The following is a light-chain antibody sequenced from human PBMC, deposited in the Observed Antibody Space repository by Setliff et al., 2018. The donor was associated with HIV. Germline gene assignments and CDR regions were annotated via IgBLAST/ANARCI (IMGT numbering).Light chain of an antibody. CDR3: QVWDSSSDHHV. Sequence: QSVLTQPASVSGSPGQSITISCTGTSSDVGGYNYVSWYRQHPGKAPKLMIYEVSNRPSGVSNRFSGSNSGNTATLTISRVEAGDEADYYCQVWDSSSDHHVFGTGTKV. V-gene: IGLV2-14*01. CDR2: EVS. J-gene: IGLJ1*01. CDR1: SSDVGGYNY.